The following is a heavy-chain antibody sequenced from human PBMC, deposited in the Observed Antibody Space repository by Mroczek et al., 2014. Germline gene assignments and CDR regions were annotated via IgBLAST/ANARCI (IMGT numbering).Heavy chain of an antibody. V-gene: IGHV2-5*01. CDR1: GFSLSTSGVG. CDR2: IYWNDDK. CDR3: AHRPYDFWSGYDGY. Sequence: QVTXKESGPTLVKPTQTLTLTCTFSGFSLSTSGVGVGWIRQPPGKALEWLALIYWNDDKRYSPSLKSRLTITKDTSKNQVVLTMTNMDPVDTATYYCAHRPYDFWSGYDGYWGQGTLVTVSS. J-gene: IGHJ4*02. D-gene: IGHD3-3*01.